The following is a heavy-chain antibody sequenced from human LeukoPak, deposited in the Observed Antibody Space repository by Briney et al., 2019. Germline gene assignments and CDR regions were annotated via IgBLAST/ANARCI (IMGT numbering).Heavy chain of an antibody. Sequence: ASVKVSCKASGYTFTSYGISWVRQAPGQGLEWMGWINAYNGNTNYAQKLQGRVTMTTDTSTSTAYMELRSLRSDDTAVYYCARSPLPGYSYGSGVDYWGQGTLVTVSS. CDR1: GYTFTSYG. V-gene: IGHV1-18*01. J-gene: IGHJ4*02. D-gene: IGHD5-18*01. CDR2: INAYNGNT. CDR3: ARSPLPGYSYGSGVDY.